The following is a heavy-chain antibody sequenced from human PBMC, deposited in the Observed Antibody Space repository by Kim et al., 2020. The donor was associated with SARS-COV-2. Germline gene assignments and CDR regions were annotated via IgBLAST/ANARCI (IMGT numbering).Heavy chain of an antibody. V-gene: IGHV4-39*01. D-gene: IGHD3-3*01. CDR2: IYYSGST. CDR3: ARLSPFTIRAPDY. Sequence: SETLSLTCTVSGGSISSSSYYWGWIRQPPGKGLEWIGSIYYSGSTYYNPSLKSRVTISVDTSKNQFSLKLSSVTAADTAVYYCARLSPFTIRAPDYWGQGTLVTVSS. J-gene: IGHJ4*02. CDR1: GGSISSSSYY.